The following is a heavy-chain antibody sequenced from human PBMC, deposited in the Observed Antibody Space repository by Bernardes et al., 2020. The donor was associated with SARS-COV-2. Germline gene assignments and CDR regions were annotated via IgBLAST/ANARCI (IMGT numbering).Heavy chain of an antibody. J-gene: IGHJ4*02. CDR2: ISAYNGYT. V-gene: IGHV1-18*01. CDR1: GYTFTAYV. D-gene: IGHD2-15*01. Sequence: ASVKVSCKTSGYTFTAYVIIWVRQAPGQGLESMGCISAYNGYTNYAHKFQGRVTMTTDTSTSTAYMELRSLRSDDTAVYYCARALISDCSGGSCYTDYGDYFDYWGQGTLLTVSS. CDR3: ARALISDCSGGSCYTDYGDYFDY.